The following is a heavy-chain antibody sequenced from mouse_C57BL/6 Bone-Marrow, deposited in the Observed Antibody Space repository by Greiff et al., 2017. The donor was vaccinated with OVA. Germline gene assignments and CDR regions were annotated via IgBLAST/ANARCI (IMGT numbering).Heavy chain of an antibody. CDR2: IYPGSGNT. D-gene: IGHD2-1*01. Sequence: QVQLQQSGAELVRPGASVKLSCKASGYTFTDYYINWVKQRPGQGLEWIARIYPGSGNTYYNEKFKGKATLTAEKSSSTAYMQLSSLTSEDSAVYFCARCSYGNYGYFDVWGTGTTVTVSS. CDR1: GYTFTDYY. V-gene: IGHV1-76*01. CDR3: ARCSYGNYGYFDV. J-gene: IGHJ1*03.